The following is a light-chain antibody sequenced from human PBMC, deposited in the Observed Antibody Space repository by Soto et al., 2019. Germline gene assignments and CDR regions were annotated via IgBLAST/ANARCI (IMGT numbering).Light chain of an antibody. CDR3: QQYGSSRGT. J-gene: IGKJ1*01. Sequence: EIVLTQSPGTLSLSPGERATLSCRASQSVSSSYLAWYQQKPGQAPRLLIYGASSRATGIPDRFSGSGSGTDFNLPISRLEPDDFAVYYCQQYGSSRGTFGQGTKVEIQ. V-gene: IGKV3-20*01. CDR1: QSVSSSY. CDR2: GAS.